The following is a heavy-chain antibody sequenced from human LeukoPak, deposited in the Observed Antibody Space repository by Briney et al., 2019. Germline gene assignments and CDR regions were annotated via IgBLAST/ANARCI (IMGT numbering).Heavy chain of an antibody. CDR2: KYYGGSA. V-gene: IGHV4-31*03. Sequence: SETLSLTCNVSGVSVSDGRYYWTWIRQHPGKGLEWIGYKYYGGSAKFNPSLKSRLSISIDTSKNQFSLQLSSVTAADTATYYRATPYCGSISCLDVFNMWGQGTRVTVSS. D-gene: IGHD2-2*01. CDR1: GVSVSDGRYY. J-gene: IGHJ3*02. CDR3: ATPYCGSISCLDVFNM.